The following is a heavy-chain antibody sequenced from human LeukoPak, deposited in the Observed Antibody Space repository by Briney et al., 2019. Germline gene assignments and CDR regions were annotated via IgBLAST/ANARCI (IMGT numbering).Heavy chain of an antibody. CDR2: ISGSGGST. Sequence: GGSLRLSCAASGFTFSSYAMSWVRQAPGKGLEWVSAISGSGGSTYYADSVKGRFTISRDNSQNTLYLQMNSLRAEDTAVYYCALVISEYYDFWSGYRFDYWGQGTLVTVSS. J-gene: IGHJ4*02. CDR3: ALVISEYYDFWSGYRFDY. CDR1: GFTFSSYA. V-gene: IGHV3-23*01. D-gene: IGHD3-3*01.